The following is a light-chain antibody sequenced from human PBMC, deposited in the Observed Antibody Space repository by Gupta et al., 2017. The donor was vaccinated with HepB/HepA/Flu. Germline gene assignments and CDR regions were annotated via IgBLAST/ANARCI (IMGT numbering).Light chain of an antibody. CDR1: QSVSSN. Sequence: VMTPSPATLSVAPGERATVPCRASQSVSSNLAWYQQKPGPAPTLLIYAASTRAIGIPARFSGSGSGTEFTLTISSLQSEDFVVYYCQQYNAWPFTFGPGTKVDFK. CDR2: AAS. V-gene: IGKV3-15*01. CDR3: QQYNAWPFT. J-gene: IGKJ3*01.